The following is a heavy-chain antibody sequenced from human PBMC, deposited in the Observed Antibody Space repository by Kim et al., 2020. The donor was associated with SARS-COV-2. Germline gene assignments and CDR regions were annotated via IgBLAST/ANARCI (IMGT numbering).Heavy chain of an antibody. V-gene: IGHV3-30*09. CDR2: ISYDGGNK. CDR3: ARARSRFGELVMGNYYY. CDR1: GLTFSNYA. J-gene: IGHJ6*01. Sequence: GGSLRLSCAASGLTFSNYAMHWVRQAPGKGLEWVAVISYDGGNKYYADAVKGRFAISRDYSKNTLYLQTNSLRAEDTAVYYCARARSRFGELVMGNYYY. D-gene: IGHD3-10*01.